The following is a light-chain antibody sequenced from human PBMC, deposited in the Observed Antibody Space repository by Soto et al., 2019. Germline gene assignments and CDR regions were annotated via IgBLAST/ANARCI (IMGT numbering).Light chain of an antibody. CDR2: VAS. J-gene: IGKJ2*01. CDR3: QQYDSSPMYT. Sequence: EIVLPQSPGTLSLSPGARATLSCRASQSVRSNYLAWYQQKPGQAPRRLIYVASSSATGIPDRFSGSGSGTDFTLNISRLEHEDFAVYYCQQYDSSPMYTFGQGTKLEIK. V-gene: IGKV3-20*01. CDR1: QSVRSNY.